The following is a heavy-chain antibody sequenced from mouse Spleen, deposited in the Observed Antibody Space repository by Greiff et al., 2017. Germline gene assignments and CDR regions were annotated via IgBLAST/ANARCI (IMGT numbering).Heavy chain of an antibody. D-gene: IGHD1-1*01. CDR1: GFNIKDDY. V-gene: IGHV14-4*01. CDR3: TTAYCGRDY. J-gene: IGHJ2*01. CDR2: IDPENGDT. Sequence: EVQLQQSGAELVRPGASVKLSCTASGFNIKDDYMHWVKQRPEQGLEWIGWIDPENGDTEYASKFQGKATITADTSSNTAYLQLSSLTAEDTAVYYCTTAYCGRDYWGQGTTLTVSS.